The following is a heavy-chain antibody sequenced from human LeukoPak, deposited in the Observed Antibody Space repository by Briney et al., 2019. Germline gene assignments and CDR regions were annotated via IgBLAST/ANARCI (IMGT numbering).Heavy chain of an antibody. CDR3: VKDLEAAYSAYGPPITCHY. Sequence: GGSLRLSCVASGFTFNSYAMSWVRQAPGKGLEWVSVISGSGDSTHYTDSGKGRFTIYRDNSKNTLYLQMNSLSAEDTGVYYCVKDLEAAYSAYGPPITCHYWGQGTRVSVSS. CDR1: GFTFNSYA. D-gene: IGHD5-12*01. J-gene: IGHJ4*02. CDR2: ISGSGDST. V-gene: IGHV3-23*01.